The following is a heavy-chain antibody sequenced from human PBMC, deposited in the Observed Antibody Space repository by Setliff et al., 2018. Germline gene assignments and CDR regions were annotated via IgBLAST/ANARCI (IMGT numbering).Heavy chain of an antibody. CDR3: ARERRFCIGSGCYSGNYYYYMDV. J-gene: IGHJ6*03. D-gene: IGHD2-15*01. V-gene: IGHV4-34*01. Sequence: SETLSLTCAVYGGSFSGYYWSWIRQPPGKGLEWIGEINHSGSTNYNPSLKSRVTISVDTSKNQFSLKLSSVTAADTAVYYYARERRFCIGSGCYSGNYYYYMDVWGKGTTVTVSS. CDR1: GGSFSGYY. CDR2: INHSGST.